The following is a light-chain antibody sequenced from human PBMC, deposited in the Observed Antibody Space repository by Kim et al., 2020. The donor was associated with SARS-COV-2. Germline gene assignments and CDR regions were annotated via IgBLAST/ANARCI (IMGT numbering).Light chain of an antibody. Sequence: GASLPLTCTLSSGHSSYAIALHQQQPEKGPRYLMKLNSDGSHSKGDGIPDRFSGSSSGAARYLTISSLQSEDDADYYCQTWGTGIGFGGGTQLTVL. J-gene: IGLJ3*02. CDR2: LNSDGSH. CDR3: QTWGTGIG. CDR1: SGHSSYA. V-gene: IGLV4-69*01.